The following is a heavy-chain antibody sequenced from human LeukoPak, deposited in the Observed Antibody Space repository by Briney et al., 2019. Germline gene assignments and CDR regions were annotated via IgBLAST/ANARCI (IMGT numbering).Heavy chain of an antibody. CDR1: GYSFTSYW. J-gene: IGHJ5*02. Sequence: GESLKISCKGSGYSFTSYWIGWVRQMPGKGLEWMGIIYPGDSDTRYSPSFQGQFTILADKSISTAYLQWSSLKASDTAMYYCARRRFGEQNWFDPWGQGTLVTVSS. CDR2: IYPGDSDT. CDR3: ARRRFGEQNWFDP. V-gene: IGHV5-51*01. D-gene: IGHD3-10*01.